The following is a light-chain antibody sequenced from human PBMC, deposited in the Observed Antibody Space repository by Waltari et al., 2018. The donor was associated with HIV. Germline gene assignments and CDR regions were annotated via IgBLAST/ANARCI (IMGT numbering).Light chain of an antibody. CDR2: SAS. V-gene: IGKV1-39*01. J-gene: IGKJ1*01. CDR3: QQSNTSPWT. Sequence: DIQMTQSPSSLSASVGGRVTITCRASNTSGTNVNWYRQKAGKAPELLISSASIVQSGVPSRFSGSGSGADFTLTITDLQPGDFASYFCQQSNTSPWTFGQGTRLEIK. CDR1: NTSGTN.